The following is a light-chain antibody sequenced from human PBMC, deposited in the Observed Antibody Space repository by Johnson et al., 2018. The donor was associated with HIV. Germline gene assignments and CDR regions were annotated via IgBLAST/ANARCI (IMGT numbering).Light chain of an antibody. V-gene: IGLV1-51*02. CDR3: GTWDTSLSTGGV. J-gene: IGLJ1*01. Sequence: QSVLTQPPSVSAAPGQKVTISCSGSSSNIGTNYVSWYQQLPGTAPKLLIYENNKRPSGIPDRFSGSKSGTSATLGITGLQTGDEADYYCGTWDTSLSTGGVFGTGPKFTVL. CDR1: SSNIGTNY. CDR2: ENN.